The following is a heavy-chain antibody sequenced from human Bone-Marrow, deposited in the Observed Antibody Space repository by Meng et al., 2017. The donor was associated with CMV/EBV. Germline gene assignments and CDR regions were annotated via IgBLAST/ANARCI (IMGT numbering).Heavy chain of an antibody. CDR1: GFTFSDYY. CDR2: ISSSGSTI. CDR3: ARDRDDSSSSDY. V-gene: IGHV3-11*01. J-gene: IGHJ4*02. Sequence: GESLKISCVASGFTFSDYYMSWIRQAPGKGLEWVSYISSSGSTIYHADSVKGRFTISRDNAKNSLYLQRNSLRAEDTAVYYCARDRDDSSSSDYWGQGTLVTVSS. D-gene: IGHD6-6*01.